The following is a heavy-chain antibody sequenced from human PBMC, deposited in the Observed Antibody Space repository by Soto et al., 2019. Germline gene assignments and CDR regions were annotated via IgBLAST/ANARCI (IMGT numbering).Heavy chain of an antibody. Sequence: QVQLQESGPGLVKPSGTLSLTCAVSGGSISSSNWWSWVRQPPGKGLEWTGEISHRGSTNYNPSRKSRVTLSVDKSKNQFSLKLSSVAAADTAVYYCARCIAAAGPIDYWGQGTLVTVSS. CDR3: ARCIAAAGPIDY. CDR1: GGSISSSNW. D-gene: IGHD6-13*01. V-gene: IGHV4-4*02. CDR2: ISHRGST. J-gene: IGHJ4*02.